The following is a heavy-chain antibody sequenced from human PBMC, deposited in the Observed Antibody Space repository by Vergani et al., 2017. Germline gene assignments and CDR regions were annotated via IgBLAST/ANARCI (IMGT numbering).Heavy chain of an antibody. J-gene: IGHJ4*02. Sequence: EVQLLESGGGLVQPGGSLRLSCAASGFTFSTYAMTWVRQAPGKGLEWVSIISSDGGSTYYADSVKGRFTISRDNSKNTLSLQMNSLTAEDTAIYYCAGPQGTSAYYYGVFDYWGQGILVTVSS. CDR3: AGPQGTSAYYYGVFDY. V-gene: IGHV3-23*01. D-gene: IGHD3-22*01. CDR2: ISSDGGST. CDR1: GFTFSTYA.